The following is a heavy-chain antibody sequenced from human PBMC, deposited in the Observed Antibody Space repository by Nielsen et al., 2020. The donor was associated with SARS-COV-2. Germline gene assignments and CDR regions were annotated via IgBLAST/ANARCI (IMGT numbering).Heavy chain of an antibody. Sequence: GESLKISCAASGFTFSTYGIHWVRQAPGKGLEWVATISYDGSDEHYADSVKGRFTISRDNSKNTLYLQLNSLRAEDTAVFYCAKISGSHRHYFDFWGQGALVTVSS. CDR1: GFTFSTYG. CDR3: AKISGSHRHYFDF. V-gene: IGHV3-30*18. CDR2: ISYDGSDE. J-gene: IGHJ4*02. D-gene: IGHD1-26*01.